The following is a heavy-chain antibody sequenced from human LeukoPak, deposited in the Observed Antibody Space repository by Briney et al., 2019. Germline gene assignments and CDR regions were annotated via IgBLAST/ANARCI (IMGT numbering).Heavy chain of an antibody. Sequence: PGVSLRLSCAASGFTFSDYYMSWIRQAPGKGLEWVSYISSSGSTIYYADSVKGRFTISRDNAKNSLYLQMNSLRAEDTAVYYCAREEGWAPARLIDYWGQGTLVTVSS. V-gene: IGHV3-11*01. CDR2: ISSSGSTI. CDR1: GFTFSDYY. J-gene: IGHJ4*02. CDR3: AREEGWAPARLIDY. D-gene: IGHD6-19*01.